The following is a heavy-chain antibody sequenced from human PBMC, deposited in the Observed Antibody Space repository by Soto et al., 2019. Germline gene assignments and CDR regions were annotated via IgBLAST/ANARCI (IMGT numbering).Heavy chain of an antibody. D-gene: IGHD4-4*01. CDR3: ARPLWRDDYNWGYFDL. CDR1: GFIFSSYA. J-gene: IGHJ2*01. V-gene: IGHV3-30-3*01. Sequence: QVQLVESGGGVVQPGRSLRLSCAASGFIFSSYAMHWVRQAPGKGLEWVAVISYAGSNKYYADSVKGRFTISRDNSKNTLFLQMNSLRAEDTAVYYCARPLWRDDYNWGYFDLWGRGTLVTVSS. CDR2: ISYAGSNK.